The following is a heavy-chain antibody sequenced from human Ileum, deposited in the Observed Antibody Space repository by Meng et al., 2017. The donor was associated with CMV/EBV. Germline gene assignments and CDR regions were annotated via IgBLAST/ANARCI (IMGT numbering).Heavy chain of an antibody. CDR3: AREPYCSSTSCSRAFGP. CDR2: ISGDGSST. V-gene: IGHV3-74*01. D-gene: IGHD2-2*01. CDR1: GFTFSIYW. Sequence: GFTFSIYWMHWVRQTPKGLEWVSRISGDGSSTADADSVEGRFTISRDNAENTLFLQMDSLGAEDTAVYYCAREPYCSSTSCSRAFGPWGRGTLVTVSS. J-gene: IGHJ5*02.